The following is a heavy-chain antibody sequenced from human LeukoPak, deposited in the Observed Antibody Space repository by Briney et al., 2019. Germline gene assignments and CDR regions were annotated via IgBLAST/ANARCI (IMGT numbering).Heavy chain of an antibody. CDR2: IKQDGSEK. D-gene: IGHD4-17*01. J-gene: IGHJ4*02. CDR3: AKDTAGFHY. Sequence: PGGSLRLSCAASGFTFSSYAMSWVRQAPGKGLEWVANIKQDGSEKYYVDSVKGRFTISRDNAKNSLYLQMNSLRAEDTAVYYCAKDTAGFHYWGQGTLVTVSS. V-gene: IGHV3-7*01. CDR1: GFTFSSYA.